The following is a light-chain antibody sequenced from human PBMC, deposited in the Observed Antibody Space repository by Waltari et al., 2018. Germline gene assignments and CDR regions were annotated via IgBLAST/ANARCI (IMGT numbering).Light chain of an antibody. J-gene: IGLJ2*01. CDR1: KLGDKY. CDR2: QDN. CDR3: QAWDSSNVV. Sequence: SYELTQPPSVSVSPGQTATITCSGEKLGDKYISWYQKRPGQPPVVVIYQDNKRTSGIPERFSGSNSGDTATLTISGTQALDEADYYCQAWDSSNVVFGGGTKLTVL. V-gene: IGLV3-1*01.